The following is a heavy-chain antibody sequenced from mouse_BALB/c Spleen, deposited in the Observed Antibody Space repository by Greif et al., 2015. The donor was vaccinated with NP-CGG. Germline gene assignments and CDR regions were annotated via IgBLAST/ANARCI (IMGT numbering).Heavy chain of an antibody. CDR2: IWSGGST. V-gene: IGHV2-2*02. D-gene: IGHD2-3*01. J-gene: IGHJ1*01. CDR3: ARFGYDGYYDWYFDV. Sequence: VKVVESGPGLVQPSQSLSITCTVSGFSLTSYGVHWVRQSPGKGLEWLGVIWSGGSTDYNAAFISRLSIGKDNSKSXLFFKMNSLQTNDTAIYYCARFGYDGYYDWYFDVWGAGTTVTVSS. CDR1: GFSLTSYG.